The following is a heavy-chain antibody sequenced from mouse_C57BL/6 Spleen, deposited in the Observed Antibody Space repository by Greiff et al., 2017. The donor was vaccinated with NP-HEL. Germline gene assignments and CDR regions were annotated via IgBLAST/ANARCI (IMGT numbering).Heavy chain of an antibody. J-gene: IGHJ1*03. D-gene: IGHD1-1*01. CDR3: ARRKGVITEYFDV. CDR1: GFTFSDYG. Sequence: DVKLVESGGGLVKPGGSLKLSCAASGFTFSDYGMHWVRQAPEKGLEWVAYISSGSSTIYYADTVKGRFTISRDNAKNTLFLQMTSLRSEDTAMYYCARRKGVITEYFDVWGTGTTVTVSS. CDR2: ISSGSSTI. V-gene: IGHV5-17*01.